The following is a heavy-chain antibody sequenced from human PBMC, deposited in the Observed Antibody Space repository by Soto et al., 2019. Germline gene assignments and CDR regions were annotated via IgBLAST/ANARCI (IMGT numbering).Heavy chain of an antibody. V-gene: IGHV3-9*01. CDR3: AKGYNYDRSGNPDY. Sequence: EVQLVESGGGLEQPGGSLRLSCAATGFTFDDYAMHWVRQAPGKGLEWVSGINWNSGSIGYADSVKGRFTISRDNAKNSLYLQMNSLRTEDTALYYCAKGYNYDRSGNPDYWGQGTLVTVSS. CDR1: GFTFDDYA. D-gene: IGHD3-22*01. CDR2: INWNSGSI. J-gene: IGHJ4*02.